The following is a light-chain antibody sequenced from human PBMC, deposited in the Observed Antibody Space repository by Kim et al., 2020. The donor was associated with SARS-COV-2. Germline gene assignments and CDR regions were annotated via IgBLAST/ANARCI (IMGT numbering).Light chain of an antibody. Sequence: PGEAVTLTCGSSTGAVTSGHYPYWFQKKAGQAPRTLIYDITNRHSWTPARFSGSLLGGKAALTLSGAQPEDEADYYCLLSYSGVGAFGGGTQLTVL. CDR1: TGAVTSGHY. V-gene: IGLV7-46*01. J-gene: IGLJ2*01. CDR2: DIT. CDR3: LLSYSGVGA.